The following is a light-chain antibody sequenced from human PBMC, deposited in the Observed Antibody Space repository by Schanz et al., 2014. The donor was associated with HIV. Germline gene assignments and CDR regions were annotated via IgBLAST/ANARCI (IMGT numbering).Light chain of an antibody. V-gene: IGLV2-14*02. CDR1: SSDGGGYNL. J-gene: IGLJ1*01. CDR3: SSYTSSSTYV. Sequence: QSALPQPASVSGSPGQSVTISCTGTSSDGGGYNLLSWYQHHPDKAPQLIIYEGTKRPSGVSDRFSGSKSGNTASLTISGLQAEDEADYYCSSYTSSSTYVFGTGTKLTVL. CDR2: EGT.